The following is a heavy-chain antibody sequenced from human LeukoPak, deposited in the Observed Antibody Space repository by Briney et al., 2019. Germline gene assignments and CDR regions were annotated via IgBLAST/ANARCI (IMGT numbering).Heavy chain of an antibody. D-gene: IGHD6-13*01. V-gene: IGHV4-4*07. CDR3: ARLAAAGYYYYYYMDV. CDR1: GGSISSYY. Sequence: SETLSLTCTVSGGSISSYYWSWIRQPAGKGLEWIGRIYTSGSTNYNPSLKSRVTISVDKSKNQFSRKLSSVTAADTAVYYCARLAAAGYYYYYYMDVWGKGTTVTVSS. CDR2: IYTSGST. J-gene: IGHJ6*03.